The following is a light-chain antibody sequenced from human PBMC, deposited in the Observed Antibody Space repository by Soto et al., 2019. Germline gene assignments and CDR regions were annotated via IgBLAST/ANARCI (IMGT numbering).Light chain of an antibody. V-gene: IGKV1-5*03. J-gene: IGKJ1*01. CDR3: QQYNNYWT. CDR2: KAS. CDR1: QSVSSS. Sequence: DIQMTQSPSTLSASVGDRVTITCRASQSVSSSLAWYQQKPGKAPKLLIYKASSLESGVPSRFSGSGPETEFTLTITSVQPDDFATYYCQQYNNYWTFGQGTKVEIK.